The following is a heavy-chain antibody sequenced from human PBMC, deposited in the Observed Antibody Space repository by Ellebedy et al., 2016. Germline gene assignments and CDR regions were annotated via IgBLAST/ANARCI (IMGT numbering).Heavy chain of an antibody. J-gene: IGHJ6*02. CDR2: MNPNSGNT. CDR3: AREGRHSSSWYVRQGLSYYYYGMDV. Sequence: ASVKVSCXASGYTFTSYDINWVRQATGQGLEWMGWMNPNSGNTGYAQKFQGRVTMTRNTSISTAYMELSSLRSEDTAVYYCAREGRHSSSWYVRQGLSYYYYGMDVWGQGTTVTVSS. CDR1: GYTFTSYD. V-gene: IGHV1-8*01. D-gene: IGHD6-13*01.